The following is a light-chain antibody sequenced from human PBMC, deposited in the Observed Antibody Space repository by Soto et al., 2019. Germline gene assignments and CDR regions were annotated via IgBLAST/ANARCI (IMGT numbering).Light chain of an antibody. Sequence: EIVLTQSPGTLSLSPGERATLSCRASQSVRSIYLTWYQQKPGQAPRLLIYGASSRATGIPDRFSGSGSGTDFTLTITRLEAEDFAVYYCQQFGNSLTFGGGTKVDIK. CDR3: QQFGNSLT. CDR2: GAS. V-gene: IGKV3-20*01. J-gene: IGKJ4*01. CDR1: QSVRSIY.